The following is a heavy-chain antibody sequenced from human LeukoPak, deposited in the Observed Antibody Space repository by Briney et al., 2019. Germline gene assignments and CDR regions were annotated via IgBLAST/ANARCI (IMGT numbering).Heavy chain of an antibody. CDR3: AKAVAGTGSYDY. D-gene: IGHD6-19*01. CDR2: IGGSGGST. CDR1: GFTFSNYA. J-gene: IGHJ4*02. V-gene: IGHV3-23*01. Sequence: RAGGSLRLSCAASGFTFSNYAMSWVRQAPGKGLEWVSTIGGSGGSTYYADSVKGRFTISRDNSKDTLYLQMNSLRAEDTAVYYCAKAVAGTGSYDYWGEGTLVTVSS.